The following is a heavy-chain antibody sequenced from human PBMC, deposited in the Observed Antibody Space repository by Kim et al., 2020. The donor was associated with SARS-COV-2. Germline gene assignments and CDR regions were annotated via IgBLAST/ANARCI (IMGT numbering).Heavy chain of an antibody. J-gene: IGHJ4*02. CDR2: K. CDR3: ARVGSSSWYFDY. Sequence: KDYVASVNGRFTISRDNAKNSLYLQRNSLRAEDTAVYYCARVGSSSWYFDYWGQGTLVTVSS. D-gene: IGHD6-13*01. V-gene: IGHV3-7*01.